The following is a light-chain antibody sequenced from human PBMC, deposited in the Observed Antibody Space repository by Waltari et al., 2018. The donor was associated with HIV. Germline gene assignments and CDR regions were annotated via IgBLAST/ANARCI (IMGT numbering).Light chain of an antibody. V-gene: IGLV2-14*01. CDR1: RSDVGGHNY. J-gene: IGLJ3*02. CDR2: DGS. CDR3: SSYTSSSTLV. Sequence: QSALTQPASVSRSPGRSITIPCTVTRSDVGGHNYVAWNHQHPGTAPKLMIYDGSNRPSGVSNRFSGSKSGNTASLNISGLQAEDEADYYCSSYTSSSTLVFGGGTKLPVL.